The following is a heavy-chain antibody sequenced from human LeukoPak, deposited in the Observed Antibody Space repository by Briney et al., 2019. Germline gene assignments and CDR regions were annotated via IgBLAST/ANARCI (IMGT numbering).Heavy chain of an antibody. CDR2: IKQDSSKK. CDR1: GFPFSSYW. Sequence: GGSLRLSCVASGFPFSSYWMTWDRQAPGKGLEWVANIKQDSSKKSYVDSVKGRFTISRDNAKNSLYLQMNSLRAEDTAIYYCTRVGYIDEGIDYWGQGTLVTVSS. D-gene: IGHD5-24*01. CDR3: TRVGYIDEGIDY. V-gene: IGHV3-7*04. J-gene: IGHJ4*02.